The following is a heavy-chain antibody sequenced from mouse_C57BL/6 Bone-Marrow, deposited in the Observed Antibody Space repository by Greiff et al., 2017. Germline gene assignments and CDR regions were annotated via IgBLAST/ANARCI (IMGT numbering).Heavy chain of an antibody. J-gene: IGHJ4*01. CDR3: ARDAGRWAMDY. CDR2: SRNKANDYTT. D-gene: IGHD2-3*01. V-gene: IGHV7-1*01. CDR1: GFTFSDFY. Sequence: EVKLVVESGGGLVQSGRSLRLSCATSGFTFSDFYMEWVRQAPGKGLEWIAASRNKANDYTTEYSASVKGRFIVSRDTSQSILYLQMNALRAEDTAIYYCARDAGRWAMDYWGQGTSVTVSS.